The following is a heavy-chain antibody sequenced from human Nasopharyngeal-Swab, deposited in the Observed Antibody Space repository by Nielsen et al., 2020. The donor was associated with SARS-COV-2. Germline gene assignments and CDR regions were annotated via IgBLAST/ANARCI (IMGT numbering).Heavy chain of an antibody. Sequence: WIRQPPGKALEWLEHIFSNDKKSYSTSLKSRLTISKDTSKSQVVLTMTNMDPVDTATYYCARIDYDYVWGSYRYTGGYFDYWGQGTLVTVSS. CDR3: ARIDYDYVWGSYRYTGGYFDY. V-gene: IGHV2-26*01. D-gene: IGHD3-16*02. CDR2: IFSNDKK. J-gene: IGHJ4*02.